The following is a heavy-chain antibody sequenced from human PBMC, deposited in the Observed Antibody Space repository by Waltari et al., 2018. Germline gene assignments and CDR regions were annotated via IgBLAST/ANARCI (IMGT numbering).Heavy chain of an antibody. V-gene: IGHV3-15*01. D-gene: IGHD2-21*02. CDR2: ITSRRDGGTT. J-gene: IGHJ3*02. CDR3: TTGLTSNDAFDI. Sequence: EVQLAESGGGLVKPGGCLRLSCAASGFTLGNAWMSWVRQAPGKGLEWVGRITSRRDGGTTDYAAPVKGRFTISRDDSENMLYLQLNSLRTEDTAIYYCTTGLTSNDAFDIWGQGTMVTVSS. CDR1: GFTLGNAW.